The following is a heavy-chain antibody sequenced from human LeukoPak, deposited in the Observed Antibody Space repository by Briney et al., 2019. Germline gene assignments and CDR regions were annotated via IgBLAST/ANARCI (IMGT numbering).Heavy chain of an antibody. CDR3: ARVGPLRYFDY. CDR1: GGSISSYY. CDR2: IYYSGST. V-gene: IGHV4-59*01. J-gene: IGHJ4*02. Sequence: PSETLSLTCTVSGGSISSYYWSWIRQPPGKGLEWIGYIYYSGSTNYNPSLKSRVTISVDTSKNQFSLKLSSVTAADTAVYYCARVGPLRYFDYWGQGTLVTVSS.